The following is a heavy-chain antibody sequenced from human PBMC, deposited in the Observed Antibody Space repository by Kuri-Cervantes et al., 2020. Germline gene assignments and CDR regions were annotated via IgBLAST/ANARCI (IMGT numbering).Heavy chain of an antibody. V-gene: IGHV1-18*01. Sequence: SVTVSCKSSGYTFTSYGISWVRQAPGQGLEWMGWISAYNGNTNYAQKLQGRVAMTRNTSINTAYMELSSLRSEDTALYYCAKVRRGGLDGFDTWGQGTMVTVSS. CDR2: ISAYNGNT. CDR1: GYTFTSYG. CDR3: AKVRRGGLDGFDT. J-gene: IGHJ3*02. D-gene: IGHD3-16*01.